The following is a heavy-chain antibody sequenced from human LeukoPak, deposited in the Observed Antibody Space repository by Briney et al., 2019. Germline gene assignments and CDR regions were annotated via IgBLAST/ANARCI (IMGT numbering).Heavy chain of an antibody. CDR2: IYWDDDK. D-gene: IGHD3-10*01. CDR1: GFSLSTSGVG. Sequence: KESGPTLVKPTQTLTLTCTFSGFSLSTSGVGVGWIRQPPGKALEWLALIYWDDDKRYSPSLKSRLTITKDTSKNQVVLTMTNMDPVDTATYYCAHSTGVRGVIWAWFDPWGQGTLVTVSS. V-gene: IGHV2-5*02. CDR3: AHSTGVRGVIWAWFDP. J-gene: IGHJ5*02.